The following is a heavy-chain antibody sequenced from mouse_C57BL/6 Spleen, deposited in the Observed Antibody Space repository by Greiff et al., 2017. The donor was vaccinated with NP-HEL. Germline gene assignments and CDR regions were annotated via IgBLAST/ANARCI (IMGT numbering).Heavy chain of an antibody. CDR2: SRNKANDYTT. V-gene: IGHV7-1*01. Sequence: EVQRVESGGGLVQSGRSLRLSCATSGFTFSDFYMEWVRQAPGKGLEWIAASRNKANDYTTEYSASVKGRFIVSRDTSQSILYLQMNALRAEDTAIYYCARDAGDYYGSSHWYFDVWGTGTTVTVSS. J-gene: IGHJ1*03. CDR1: GFTFSDFY. CDR3: ARDAGDYYGSSHWYFDV. D-gene: IGHD1-1*01.